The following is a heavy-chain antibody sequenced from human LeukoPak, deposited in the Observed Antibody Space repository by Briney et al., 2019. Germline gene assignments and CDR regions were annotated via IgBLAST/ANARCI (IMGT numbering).Heavy chain of an antibody. CDR3: ARTNGNYQNYYLDY. D-gene: IGHD1-7*01. CDR1: GGSISSSSYY. J-gene: IGHJ4*02. Sequence: PSETLSLTCTVSGGSISSSSYYWGWIRQPPGKGLEWIGSIYYSGSTYYNPSLKSRVTISVDTSKNQFSLKLSSVTAADTAVYYCARTNGNYQNYYLDYWGQGTLVTVSS. CDR2: IYYSGST. V-gene: IGHV4-39*07.